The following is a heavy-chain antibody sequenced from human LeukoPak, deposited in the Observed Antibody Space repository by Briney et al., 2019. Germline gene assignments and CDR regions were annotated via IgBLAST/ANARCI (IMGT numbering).Heavy chain of an antibody. Sequence: GASVKVSCKASGYTFTSYGISGVRQAPGQGLEWMGWISAYNGNTNYAQKLQGRVTMTTDTSTSTAYMELRSLRSDDTAVYYCARAPMVRGVIIQNFDYWGQGTLVTVSS. V-gene: IGHV1-18*01. CDR3: ARAPMVRGVIIQNFDY. CDR1: GYTFTSYG. D-gene: IGHD3-10*01. CDR2: ISAYNGNT. J-gene: IGHJ4*02.